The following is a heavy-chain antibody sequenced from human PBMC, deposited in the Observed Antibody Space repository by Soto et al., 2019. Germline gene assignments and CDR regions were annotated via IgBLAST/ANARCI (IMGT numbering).Heavy chain of an antibody. CDR3: FTDRTYSPIYS. V-gene: IGHV3-15*01. D-gene: IGHD2-21*01. J-gene: IGHJ4*02. Sequence: EVQLVESGGGLVQPGGSLRLSCAASGFTFTNAWMSWVRQAPGKGLEWVGRIKRKTDGETTDYAAFVKGRFTISRDDSKNTLYLQMNSLKTEDTAVYYCFTDRTYSPIYSWGQGTLVTVSS. CDR1: GFTFTNAW. CDR2: IKRKTDGETT.